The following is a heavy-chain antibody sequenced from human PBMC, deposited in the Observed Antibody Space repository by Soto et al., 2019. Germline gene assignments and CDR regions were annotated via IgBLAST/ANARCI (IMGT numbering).Heavy chain of an antibody. CDR3: ARLRNIVVVVAAKYMDV. CDR2: ISAYNGNT. D-gene: IGHD2-15*01. Sequence: QVQLVQSGAEVKKPGASVKVSCKASGYTFTSYGISWVRQAPGQGLEWMGWISAYNGNTNYAQKLQGRVTMTTDTSTRTAYMELRSLRSDDTAVYYCARLRNIVVVVAAKYMDVWGQGTTVTVSS. CDR1: GYTFTSYG. J-gene: IGHJ6*02. V-gene: IGHV1-18*01.